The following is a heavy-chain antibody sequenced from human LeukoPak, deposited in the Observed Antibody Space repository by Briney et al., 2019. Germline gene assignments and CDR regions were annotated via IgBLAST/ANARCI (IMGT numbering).Heavy chain of an antibody. CDR2: IRGKAYGGTT. CDR1: GFTFSNYA. CDR3: TRAEYSSGWYDDY. V-gene: IGHV3-49*04. J-gene: IGHJ4*02. Sequence: GGSLRLSCAASGFTFSNYAMTWVRQAPGKGLEWVGLIRGKAYGGTTEYAASVKGRFTISRDDSKSIAYLQMNSLKTEDTAVYYCTRAEYSSGWYDDYWGQGTLVTVSS. D-gene: IGHD6-19*01.